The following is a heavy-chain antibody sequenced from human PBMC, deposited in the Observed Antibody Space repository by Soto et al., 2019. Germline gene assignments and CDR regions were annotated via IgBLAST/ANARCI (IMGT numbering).Heavy chain of an antibody. V-gene: IGHV4-39*07. Sequence: SETLSLTCTVSGGSISSSSYYWGWIRQPPGKGLEWIGSIYYSGRTYYNPSLKSRVTISVDTSNNQFSLKLSSVTAADTAVYYCARYYFDSSGYSNWFDPWGQGTLVTVSS. CDR1: GGSISSSSYY. CDR2: IYYSGRT. D-gene: IGHD3-22*01. CDR3: ARYYFDSSGYSNWFDP. J-gene: IGHJ5*02.